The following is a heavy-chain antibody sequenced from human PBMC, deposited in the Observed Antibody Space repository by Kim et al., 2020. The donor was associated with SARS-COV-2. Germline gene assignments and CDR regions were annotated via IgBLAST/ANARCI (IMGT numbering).Heavy chain of an antibody. J-gene: IGHJ4*02. Sequence: GGSLRLSCAASGFTFSSYGMHWVRQAPGKGLEWVAVISYDGSNKYYADSVKGRFTISRDNSKNTLYLQMNSLRAEDTAVYYCAKAWRIAARLGYWGQGTLVTVSS. CDR2: ISYDGSNK. V-gene: IGHV3-30*18. CDR1: GFTFSSYG. CDR3: AKAWRIAARLGY. D-gene: IGHD6-6*01.